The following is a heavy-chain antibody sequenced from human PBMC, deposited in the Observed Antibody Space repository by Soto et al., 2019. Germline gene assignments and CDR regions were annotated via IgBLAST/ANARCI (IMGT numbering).Heavy chain of an antibody. CDR3: AKEVHDSSGWYKWNWLDP. Sequence: PGGSLRLSCAASGFTFSSYAMSWVRQAPGKGLEWVSAISGSGGSTYYADSVKGRFTISRDNSKNTLYLQMNSLRAEDTAVYYCAKEVHDSSGWYKWNWLDPWGQGTLVTVYS. V-gene: IGHV3-23*01. J-gene: IGHJ5*02. CDR1: GFTFSSYA. CDR2: ISGSGGST. D-gene: IGHD6-19*01.